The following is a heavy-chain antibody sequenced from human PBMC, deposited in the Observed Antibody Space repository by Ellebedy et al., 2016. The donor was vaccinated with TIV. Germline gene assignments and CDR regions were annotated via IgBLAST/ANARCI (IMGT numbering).Heavy chain of an antibody. CDR3: AGGSQFDP. D-gene: IGHD3-10*01. CDR2: INPSGGGT. Sequence: AASVKVSCKASGYTFTSDLIHWVRQAPGQGLEWMGIINPSGGGTGYAQKFQGRVTMTRNTSISTAYMELSSLRSEDTAVYYCAGGSQFDPWGQGTLVTVPS. J-gene: IGHJ5*02. V-gene: IGHV1-46*01. CDR1: GYTFTSDL.